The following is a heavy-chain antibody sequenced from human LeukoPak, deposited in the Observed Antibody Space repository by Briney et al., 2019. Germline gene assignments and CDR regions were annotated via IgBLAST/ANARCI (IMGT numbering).Heavy chain of an antibody. D-gene: IGHD6-19*01. Sequence: GGSLRLSCAASGFTFSSYGMHWVRQAPGKGLEWVAVISYDGSNKYYADSVKGRFTISRDNSKNTLYLQMNSLRAEDTAVYYCAKDRARIAVAGMDYWGQGTPVTVSS. CDR3: AKDRARIAVAGMDY. V-gene: IGHV3-30*18. J-gene: IGHJ4*02. CDR2: ISYDGSNK. CDR1: GFTFSSYG.